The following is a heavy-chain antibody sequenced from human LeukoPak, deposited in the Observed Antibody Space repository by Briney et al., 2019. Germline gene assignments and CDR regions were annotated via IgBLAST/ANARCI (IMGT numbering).Heavy chain of an antibody. Sequence: GRSPRLSCAASGFTFSTYGMHWVRQAPGKGLEWVAVIWYDGTNKNYADSVKGRFTISRDSSKNTLYLQMNSLRAEDTAVYYCARSKYCSAGSCHPLDYWGQGTLFTDSP. CDR3: ARSKYCSAGSCHPLDY. CDR1: GFTFSTYG. J-gene: IGHJ4*02. V-gene: IGHV3-33*01. CDR2: IWYDGTNK. D-gene: IGHD2-15*01.